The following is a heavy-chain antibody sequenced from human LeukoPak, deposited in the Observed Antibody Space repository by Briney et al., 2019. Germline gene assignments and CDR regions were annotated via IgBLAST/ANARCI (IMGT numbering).Heavy chain of an antibody. CDR3: ARDGKYYDSSGYIRGFDY. CDR2: IYHSGST. J-gene: IGHJ4*02. CDR1: GGSISSSNW. D-gene: IGHD3-22*01. Sequence: LETLSLTCAVSGGSISSSNWWSWVRQPPGKGLEWIGEIYHSGSTNYNPSLKSRVTISVDKSKNQFSLKLSSVTAADTAVYYCARDGKYYDSSGYIRGFDYWGQGTLVTVSS. V-gene: IGHV4-4*02.